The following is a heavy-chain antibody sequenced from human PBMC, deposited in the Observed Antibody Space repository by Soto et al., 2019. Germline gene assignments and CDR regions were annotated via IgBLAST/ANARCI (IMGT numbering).Heavy chain of an antibody. D-gene: IGHD6-13*01. CDR1: GFTFSDYA. CDR2: IGRSGDST. Sequence: EVQLLESGGGLVQPGGSLRLSCAASGFTFSDYAMTWVRQAPGKGLEWVSTIGRSGDSTYYRDSVKGRFTISRDNSKNTVYLKMNSLRDEDTAGYYCARTDKFTPQSSSCANRFDYWGQGNLVTVSS. CDR3: ARTDKFTPQSSSCANRFDY. V-gene: IGHV3-23*01. J-gene: IGHJ4*02.